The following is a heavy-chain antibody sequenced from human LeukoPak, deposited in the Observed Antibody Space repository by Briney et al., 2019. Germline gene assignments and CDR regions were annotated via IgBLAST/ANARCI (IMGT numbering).Heavy chain of an antibody. V-gene: IGHV3-21*01. CDR1: GFTFSSYS. Sequence: GGSLRLSCAASGFTFSSYSMNWVRQAPGKGLEWVSSISSSSSYIYYAYSVKVRFTISRDNAKNSLYLQLNSLRAEDTAVYYCARDLLAVPAATAFDYWGQGTLVTVSS. CDR3: ARDLLAVPAATAFDY. D-gene: IGHD2-2*01. J-gene: IGHJ4*02. CDR2: ISSSSSYI.